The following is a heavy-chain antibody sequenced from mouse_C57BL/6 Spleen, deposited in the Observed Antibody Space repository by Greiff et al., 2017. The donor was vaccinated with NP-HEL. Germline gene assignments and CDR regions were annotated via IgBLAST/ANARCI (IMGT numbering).Heavy chain of an antibody. J-gene: IGHJ1*03. CDR1: GYTFTSYW. Sequence: QVHVKQPGAELVMPGASVKLSCKASGYTFTSYWMHWVKQRPGQGLEWIGEIDPSDSYTNYNQKFKGKSTLTVDKSSSTAYMQLSSLTSEDSAVDYCARGGTRRYFDVWGTGTTVTVSS. CDR2: IDPSDSYT. V-gene: IGHV1-69*01. CDR3: ARGGTRRYFDV. D-gene: IGHD3-3*01.